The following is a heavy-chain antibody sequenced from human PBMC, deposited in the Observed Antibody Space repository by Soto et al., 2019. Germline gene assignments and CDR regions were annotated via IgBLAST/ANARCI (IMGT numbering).Heavy chain of an antibody. D-gene: IGHD3-22*01. CDR1: GFTFSSYA. CDR2: ISYDGSNK. CDR3: ARGSPNHYYDSSGYYYPFWYFDL. V-gene: IGHV3-30-3*01. Sequence: GGSLRLSCAASGFTFSSYAMHWVRQAPGKGLEWVAVISYDGSNKYYADSVKGRFTISRDNSKNTLYLQMNSLRAEDTAVYYCARGSPNHYYDSSGYYYPFWYFDLWGRGTLVTVSS. J-gene: IGHJ2*01.